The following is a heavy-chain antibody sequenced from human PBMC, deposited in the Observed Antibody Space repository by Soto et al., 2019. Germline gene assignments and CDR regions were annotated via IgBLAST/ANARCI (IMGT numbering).Heavy chain of an antibody. D-gene: IGHD3-16*02. CDR2: IKSKTDGGTT. V-gene: IGHV3-15*01. Sequence: EVQLVESGGGLVKPGGSLRLSCAASGFTFSNAWMSWVRQAPGKGLEWVGRIKSKTDGGTTDYAAPVKGRFTISRDDSKNTLYLQMNSLKTEDTAVYYCTTAYDYVWGSYRYEGGVVVGRNAFDIWGQGTMVTVSS. CDR1: GFTFSNAW. J-gene: IGHJ3*02. CDR3: TTAYDYVWGSYRYEGGVVVGRNAFDI.